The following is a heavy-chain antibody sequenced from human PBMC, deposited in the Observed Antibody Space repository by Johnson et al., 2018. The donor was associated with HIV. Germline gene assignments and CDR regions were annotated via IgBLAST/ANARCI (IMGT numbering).Heavy chain of an antibody. CDR2: IKEDGSEK. D-gene: IGHD1-26*01. CDR3: ARPIARGASNI. Sequence: VQLVESGGGLVQPGGSLRLSCTASGFTVSSYAMHWVRQAPGKGLAWVANIKEDGSEKYYVDSVRGRFTISRDNAKNLLYLQMNSLRAEDTAVYYCARPIARGASNIWGQGTMVTVSS. J-gene: IGHJ3*02. V-gene: IGHV3-7*03. CDR1: GFTVSSYA.